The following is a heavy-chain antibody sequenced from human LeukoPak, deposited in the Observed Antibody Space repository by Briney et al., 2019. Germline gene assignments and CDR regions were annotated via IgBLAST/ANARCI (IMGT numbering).Heavy chain of an antibody. J-gene: IGHJ4*02. CDR2: IRRRAYGGAA. V-gene: IGHV3-49*04. CDR3: SRNGLVDFDY. Sequence: GGSLRLSCTASGFSFDDFAMSWVRQPAGKGLEGVGFIRRRAYGGAAEYAASVKGRFIIARDDSKGIAYLQMNSLKTEDTAVYYCSRNGLVDFDYWGQGSRVIVSP. CDR1: GFSFDDFA.